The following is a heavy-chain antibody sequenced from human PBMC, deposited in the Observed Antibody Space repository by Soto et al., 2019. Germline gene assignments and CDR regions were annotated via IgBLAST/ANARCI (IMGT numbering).Heavy chain of an antibody. CDR2: IYYSGST. Sequence: PSETLSLTCTVSGGSISSYYWSWIRQPPGKGLEWIGYIYYSGSTNYNPSLKSRVTISVDTSKNQFSLKLSSVTAADTAVYYCARHPEGYGDFYYFDDWGQGTLVTVSS. V-gene: IGHV4-59*08. D-gene: IGHD4-17*01. CDR3: ARHPEGYGDFYYFDD. CDR1: GGSISSYY. J-gene: IGHJ4*02.